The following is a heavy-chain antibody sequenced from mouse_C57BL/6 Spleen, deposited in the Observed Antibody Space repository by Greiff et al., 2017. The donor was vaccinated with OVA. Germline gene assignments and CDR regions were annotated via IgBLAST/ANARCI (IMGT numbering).Heavy chain of an antibody. CDR1: GFTFSDYY. D-gene: IGHD2-4*01. CDR2: INYDGSST. V-gene: IGHV5-16*01. CDR3: AREDGRLRYFDV. Sequence: EVQLVESEGGLVQPGSSMKLSCTASGFTFSDYYMAWVRQVPEKGLEWVANINYDGSSTYYLDSLKSRFIISRDNAKNILYLQMSSLKSEDTATYYCAREDGRLRYFDVWGTGTTVTVSS. J-gene: IGHJ1*03.